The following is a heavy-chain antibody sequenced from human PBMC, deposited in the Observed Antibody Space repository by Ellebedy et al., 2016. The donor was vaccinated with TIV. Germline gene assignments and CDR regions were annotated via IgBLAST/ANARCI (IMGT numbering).Heavy chain of an antibody. CDR1: EYTFTMYN. Sequence: AASVKVSCKTSEYTFTMYNVHWMRQAPGQGLEWMGRINPSGGSTSYAQKFQGRVTMTGDTSTGTVYMELRSLRSEDTAVYYCAREVEGAYFFGSWGQGTLVTVSS. CDR2: INPSGGST. J-gene: IGHJ4*02. CDR3: AREVEGAYFFGS. V-gene: IGHV1-46*01. D-gene: IGHD1-26*01.